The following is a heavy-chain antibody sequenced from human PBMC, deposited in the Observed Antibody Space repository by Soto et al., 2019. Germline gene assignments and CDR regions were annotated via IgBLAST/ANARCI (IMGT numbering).Heavy chain of an antibody. J-gene: IGHJ4*02. CDR2: MNSNTGNT. Sequence: QVQLVQSGSEVKKPGASVKVSCKASGYTFSDYDINWVRQADGQGLEWMGWMNSNTGNTGYAQKFQGRVTMTLNSSMRTAYMELNSLRSEDTAVHYCARELFSSTGTYDYWGQGTLVTVSS. D-gene: IGHD6-13*01. CDR1: GYTFSDYD. V-gene: IGHV1-8*01. CDR3: ARELFSSTGTYDY.